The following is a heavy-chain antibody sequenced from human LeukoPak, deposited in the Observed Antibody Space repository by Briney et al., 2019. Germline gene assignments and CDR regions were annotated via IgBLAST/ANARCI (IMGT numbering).Heavy chain of an antibody. CDR2: IYTSGST. Sequence: SETLSPTCTVSGGSISSYYWSWIRQPPGKGLEWIGYIYTSGSTNYNPSLKSRVTISVDTSKNQFSLKLSSVTAADTAVYYCARHDYYDSSGSFDYWGQGTLVTVSS. CDR3: ARHDYYDSSGSFDY. V-gene: IGHV4-4*09. D-gene: IGHD3-22*01. CDR1: GGSISSYY. J-gene: IGHJ4*02.